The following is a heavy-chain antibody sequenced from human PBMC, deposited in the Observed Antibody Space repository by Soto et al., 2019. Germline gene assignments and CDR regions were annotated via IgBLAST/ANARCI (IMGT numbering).Heavy chain of an antibody. CDR2: MNPNSGNT. CDR1: GYTFTSYD. V-gene: IGHV1-8*01. J-gene: IGHJ4*02. Sequence: ASVKVSCKASGYTFTSYDINWVRQATGQGLEWMGWMNPNSGNTGYAQKFQGRVTMTRNNSTNTAYMELSSLRSEDTAVYYCATEGAVVAATPLNYWGQGTLVTVSS. D-gene: IGHD2-15*01. CDR3: ATEGAVVAATPLNY.